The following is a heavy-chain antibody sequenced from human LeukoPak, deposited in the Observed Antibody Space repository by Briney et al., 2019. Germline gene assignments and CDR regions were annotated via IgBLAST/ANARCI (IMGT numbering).Heavy chain of an antibody. D-gene: IGHD6-19*01. Sequence: PPESLSPTCTLSRASTIISDYYWGWIRQPPGRGLEWIGSLYSGGLTYYNPSLKSRVTISVDTSKNQFSLKVTSVTAADTAVYSCASGGYSSGWYGSFDIWGQWTVVTVSS. J-gene: IGHJ3*02. CDR1: RASTIISDYY. V-gene: IGHV4-39*01. CDR3: ASGGYSSGWYGSFDI. CDR2: LYSGGLT.